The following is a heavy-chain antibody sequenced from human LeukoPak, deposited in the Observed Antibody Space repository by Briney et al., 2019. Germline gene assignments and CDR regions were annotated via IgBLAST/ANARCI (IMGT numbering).Heavy chain of an antibody. CDR2: INSDGNST. CDR3: ARSIPYGTTWYGRSDY. J-gene: IGHJ4*02. Sequence: GGSLRLSCAASGFTFSSYWMHWVRQAPGKGLVWVSRINSDGNSTNYADSVKGRFTISRDNAKNTLYLQMNSLRAEDTAIYYCARSIPYGTTWYGRSDYWGQGTLVTVSS. CDR1: GFTFSSYW. D-gene: IGHD6-13*01. V-gene: IGHV3-74*01.